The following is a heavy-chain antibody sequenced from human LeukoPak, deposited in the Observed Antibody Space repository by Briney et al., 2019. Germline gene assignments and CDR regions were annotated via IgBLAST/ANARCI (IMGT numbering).Heavy chain of an antibody. J-gene: IGHJ4*02. CDR1: GGTFSSYA. CDR3: ASAATSYGSGSYVDY. V-gene: IGHV1-69*06. Sequence: SVTVSCKASGGTFSSYAISWVRQAPGQGLEWMGGIIPIFGTANYAQKFQGRVTITADKSTSTAYMELSSLRSEDTAVYYCASAATSYGSGSYVDYWGQGTLVTVSS. CDR2: IIPIFGTA. D-gene: IGHD3-10*01.